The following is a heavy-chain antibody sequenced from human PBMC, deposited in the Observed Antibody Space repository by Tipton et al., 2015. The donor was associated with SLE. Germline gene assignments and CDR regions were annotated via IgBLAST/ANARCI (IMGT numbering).Heavy chain of an antibody. CDR3: ARGGGSYYDY. D-gene: IGHD1-26*01. CDR1: GFSISSYY. Sequence: TLSLTCTVSGFSISSYYWGWIRQPPGKGLEWLGTIYHSGTTYYNPSLKSRLTLSIDTSKNQFSLRVRSVTAADTAVYYCARGGGSYYDYWGQGRLVTVSS. CDR2: IYHSGTT. V-gene: IGHV4-38-2*02. J-gene: IGHJ4*02.